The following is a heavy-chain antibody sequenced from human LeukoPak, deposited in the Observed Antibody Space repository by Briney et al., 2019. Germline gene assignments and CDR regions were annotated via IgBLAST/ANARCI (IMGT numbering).Heavy chain of an antibody. D-gene: IGHD3-9*01. Sequence: SETLSLTCTVSGFFISSGYYWSWIRQPPGKGLEWIGYIYYSGSTNYNPSLKSRVTISVDTSKNQFSLKLSSVTAADTAVYYCARVRYFDWLHPGYDAFDIWGQGTMVTVSS. CDR2: IYYSGST. V-gene: IGHV4-61*01. CDR1: GFFISSGYY. J-gene: IGHJ3*02. CDR3: ARVRYFDWLHPGYDAFDI.